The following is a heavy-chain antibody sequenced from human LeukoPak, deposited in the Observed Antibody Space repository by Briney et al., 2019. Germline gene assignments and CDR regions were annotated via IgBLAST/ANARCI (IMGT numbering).Heavy chain of an antibody. CDR2: IYYSGNT. V-gene: IGHV4-59*01. D-gene: IGHD5-12*01. CDR1: GDSITNYY. Sequence: SETLSLTCTVSGDSITNYYWSWIRQPLGKGLEWIGYIYYSGNTDYNPPLKSRVTISLDTAKTQFSLKLTSVTAADTAMYYCARVGSGYDHWGQGTLVTVSS. CDR3: ARVGSGYDH. J-gene: IGHJ5*02.